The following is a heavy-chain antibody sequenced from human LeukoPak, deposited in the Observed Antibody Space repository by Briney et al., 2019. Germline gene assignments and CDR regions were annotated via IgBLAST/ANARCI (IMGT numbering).Heavy chain of an antibody. D-gene: IGHD2-2*01. V-gene: IGHV1-8*02. CDR1: GYIFTSFD. Sequence: RASVKVSCKASGYIFTSFDINWVRQAPGQGLEWMGWMDPNRGNTGYAPKFQGRVTMVRSTSVTTAYMELSSLTSEDTAVYYCARGLSRCSSGNCYEPNWLDSWGQGTLVTVSS. J-gene: IGHJ5*01. CDR3: ARGLSRCSSGNCYEPNWLDS. CDR2: MDPNRGNT.